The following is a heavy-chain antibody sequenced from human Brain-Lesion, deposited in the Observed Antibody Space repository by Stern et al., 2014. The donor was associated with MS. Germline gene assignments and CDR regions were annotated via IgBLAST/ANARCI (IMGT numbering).Heavy chain of an antibody. CDR3: AGEEDIRYCSGGSCTGNWFDP. CDR2: IYYSGNT. Sequence: VQLVESGPGLVKPSGTLSLTCTVAGGSVSSTSYAWAWIRQPPGKGLEWIGTIYYSGNTYYSPSLKSRLTLSLDTSKNQFSLQRGSVTAADTAVYYCAGEEDIRYCSGGSCTGNWFDPWGQGTLVTVSS. CDR1: GGSVSSTSYA. V-gene: IGHV4-39*01. J-gene: IGHJ5*02. D-gene: IGHD2-15*01.